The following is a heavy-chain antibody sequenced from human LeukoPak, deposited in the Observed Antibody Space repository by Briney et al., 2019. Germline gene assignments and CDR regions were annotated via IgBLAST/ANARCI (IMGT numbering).Heavy chain of an antibody. J-gene: IGHJ4*02. V-gene: IGHV4-34*01. CDR1: GGSFSGYY. D-gene: IGHD3-3*01. CDR3: ARQESVITIFGVVIIPPDY. Sequence: SETLSLTCAVYGGSFSGYYWSWIRQPPGNGLEWIGEINHSGSTNYNPSLKSRVTISVDTSKNQFSLKLSSVTAADTAVYYCARQESVITIFGVVIIPPDYWGQGTLVTVSS. CDR2: INHSGST.